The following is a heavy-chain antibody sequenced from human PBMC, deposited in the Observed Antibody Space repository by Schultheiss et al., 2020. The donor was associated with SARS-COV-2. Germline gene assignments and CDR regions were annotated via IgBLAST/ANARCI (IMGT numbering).Heavy chain of an antibody. CDR3: ARVGGYWYFDL. CDR1: GFTFSSYA. CDR2: ISYDGSNK. Sequence: GGSLRLSCAASGFTFSSYAMHWVRQAPGKGLEWVAVISYDGSNKYYADSVKGRFTISRDNSKNTLYLQMNSLRAEDTAVYYCARVGGYWYFDLWGRGTLVTVSS. D-gene: IGHD1-26*01. J-gene: IGHJ2*01. V-gene: IGHV3-30-3*01.